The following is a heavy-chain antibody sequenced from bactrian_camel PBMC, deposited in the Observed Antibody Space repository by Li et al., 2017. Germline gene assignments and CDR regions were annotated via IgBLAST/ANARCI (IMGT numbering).Heavy chain of an antibody. Sequence: HVQLVESGGGSVQTGESLTLSCSASAYSHRRFCMGWIRQAPGKEREGVAQIDIDGRTRYADSVKGRFTISRDNAKNTLYLQLNSLKTEDTAMYYCTKAGIDCSGGYCSIRAPDLARGQETQVTVS. CDR3: TKAGIDCSGGYCSIRAPDLA. CDR2: IDIDGRTR. CDR1: AYSHRRFC. J-gene: IGHJ4*01. V-gene: IGHV3S1*01. D-gene: IGHD2*01.